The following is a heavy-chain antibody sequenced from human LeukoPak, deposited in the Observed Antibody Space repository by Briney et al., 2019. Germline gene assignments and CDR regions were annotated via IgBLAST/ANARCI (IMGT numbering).Heavy chain of an antibody. CDR2: ISAYSGNT. CDR3: ASFTRTYDCSY. CDR1: GYTFTSYG. Sequence: GASVKVSCKASGYTFTSYGISWVRQAPGQGLEWMGWISAYSGNTNYAQKLQGRVTMTTDTSTSTAYMELRSLRSDDTAVYYCASFTRTYDCSYWGQGTLVTVSS. V-gene: IGHV1-18*01. D-gene: IGHD2-21*01. J-gene: IGHJ4*02.